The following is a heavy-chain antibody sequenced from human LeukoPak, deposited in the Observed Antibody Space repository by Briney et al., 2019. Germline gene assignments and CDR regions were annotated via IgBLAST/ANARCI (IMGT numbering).Heavy chain of an antibody. D-gene: IGHD6-19*01. CDR2: ISAYNGDT. CDR1: GYIFNNYG. J-gene: IGHJ4*02. CDR3: ARQYSSGWYGKNLIDY. Sequence: ASVKVSCKASGYIFNNYGISWVRQAPGQGLEWMGWISAYNGDTNYAQNLQGRVTMTTDTSTSTAYMELRSLRSDDTAVYYCARQYSSGWYGKNLIDYWGQGTLVTVSS. V-gene: IGHV1-18*01.